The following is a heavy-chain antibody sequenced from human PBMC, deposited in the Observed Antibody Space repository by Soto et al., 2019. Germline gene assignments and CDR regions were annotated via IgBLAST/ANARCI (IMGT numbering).Heavy chain of an antibody. Sequence: ASVKVSCKASGYTFTSYDINWVRQATGQGLEWMGWMNPNSGNTGYAQKFKGRVTMTRNTSISTAYMELSSLRSEDTAVYYCARVNMITFGGVIVYNWFDPWGQGTLVTVSS. CDR3: ARVNMITFGGVIVYNWFDP. CDR1: GYTFTSYD. J-gene: IGHJ5*02. V-gene: IGHV1-8*01. D-gene: IGHD3-16*02. CDR2: MNPNSGNT.